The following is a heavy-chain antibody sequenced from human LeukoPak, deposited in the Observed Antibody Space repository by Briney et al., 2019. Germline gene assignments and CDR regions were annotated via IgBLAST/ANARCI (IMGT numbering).Heavy chain of an antibody. V-gene: IGHV1-18*01. CDR3: ARGKYYDILTGYFTGVGYYYYYGMDV. D-gene: IGHD3-9*01. CDR1: GYTFTSYG. CDR2: ISAYNGNT. Sequence: ASVKVSCKASGYTFTSYGISWVRQAPGQGLEWMGWISAYNGNTNYAQKLQGRVTMTTDTSTSTAYMGLRSLRSDDTAVYYCARGKYYDILTGYFTGVGYYYYYGMDVWGQGTTVTVSS. J-gene: IGHJ6*02.